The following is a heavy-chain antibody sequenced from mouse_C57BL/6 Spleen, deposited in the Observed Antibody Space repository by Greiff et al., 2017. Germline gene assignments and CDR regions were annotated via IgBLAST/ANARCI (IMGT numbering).Heavy chain of an antibody. CDR1: GYTFTSYW. CDR3: ARWLLDYAMDY. V-gene: IGHV1-64*01. Sequence: VQLQQPGAELVKPGASVKLSCKASGYTFTSYWMHWVKQRPGQGLEWIGMIHPNSGSTNYNEKFKSKATLTVDKSSSTAYMQISSLTSEDSAVYYCARWLLDYAMDYWGQGTSVTVSS. J-gene: IGHJ4*01. D-gene: IGHD2-3*01. CDR2: IHPNSGST.